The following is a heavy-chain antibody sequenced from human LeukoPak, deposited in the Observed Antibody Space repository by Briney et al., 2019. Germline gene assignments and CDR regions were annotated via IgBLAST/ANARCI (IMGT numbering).Heavy chain of an antibody. Sequence: GRSLRLSCAASEFSFGSYGIHWVRQAPGKGLEWVAVISFDGGTKYYADSVKGRFTISRDNSKNTLYLEMNSLRAEDTAVYYCAKDGRILWFGELWGDAFDIWGQGTMVTVSS. D-gene: IGHD3-10*01. CDR3: AKDGRILWFGELWGDAFDI. J-gene: IGHJ3*02. CDR2: ISFDGGTK. V-gene: IGHV3-30*18. CDR1: EFSFGSYG.